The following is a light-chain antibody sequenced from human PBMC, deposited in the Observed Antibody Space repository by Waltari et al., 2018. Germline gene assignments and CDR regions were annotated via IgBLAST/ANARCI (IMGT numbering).Light chain of an antibody. Sequence: DIQMTQSPSSVSASVGDRIPITCRASLAMSTWLAWYQQKPGKAPKLLIYDASKLKSGVPSRFSGSGSGTDFTLTISSLQPEDFATYFCQQYNSYPWTFGQGTKVEIK. CDR3: QQYNSYPWT. V-gene: IGKV1-12*01. J-gene: IGKJ1*01. CDR2: DAS. CDR1: LAMSTW.